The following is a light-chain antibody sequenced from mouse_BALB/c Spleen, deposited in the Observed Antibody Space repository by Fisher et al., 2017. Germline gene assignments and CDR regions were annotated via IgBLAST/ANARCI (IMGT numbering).Light chain of an antibody. CDR2: DTS. Sequence: IVMTQSTAIMSASPGEKVTMTCSASSSVSYMHWYQQKSGTSPKRWIYDTSKLASGVPARFSGSGSGTSYSLTISSMEAEDAATYYCHQRSSYPYTFGGGTKLEIK. CDR3: HQRSSYPYT. J-gene: IGKJ2*01. V-gene: IGKV4-70*01. CDR1: SSVSY.